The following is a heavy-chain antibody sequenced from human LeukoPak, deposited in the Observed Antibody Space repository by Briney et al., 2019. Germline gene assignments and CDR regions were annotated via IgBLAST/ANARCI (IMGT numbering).Heavy chain of an antibody. D-gene: IGHD2/OR15-2a*01. CDR1: GFTFSSYE. J-gene: IGHJ6*03. V-gene: IGHV3-48*03. Sequence: PGGSLRLSCAASGFTFSSYEMNWVRQAPGKGLEWVSYISSSGSTIYYADSVKGRFTISRDNAKNSLYLQMNSLRAEDTAVYYCARPLWGYYYYMDVWGKGTTVTISS. CDR3: ARPLWGYYYYMDV. CDR2: ISSSGSTI.